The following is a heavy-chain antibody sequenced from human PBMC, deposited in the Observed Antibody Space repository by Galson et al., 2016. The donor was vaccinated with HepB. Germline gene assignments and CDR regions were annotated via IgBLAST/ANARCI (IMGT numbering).Heavy chain of an antibody. Sequence: LSLTCPVSGGSISSSTYYWGWIRQPPGKGLEWLGSIYYSGTTYDNPSLKSRVTISVDTSKNQFSLKLSSVTAADTAVYYCARYSSGYRPNFDYWGQGTLVTVSS. D-gene: IGHD3-22*01. CDR2: IYYSGTT. CDR3: ARYSSGYRPNFDY. J-gene: IGHJ4*02. V-gene: IGHV4-39*01. CDR1: GGSISSSTYY.